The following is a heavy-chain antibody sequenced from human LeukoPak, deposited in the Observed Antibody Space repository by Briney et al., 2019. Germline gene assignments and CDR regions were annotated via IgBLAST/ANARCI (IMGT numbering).Heavy chain of an antibody. J-gene: IGHJ5*02. CDR3: ARDLGQYYDTSDNWFDP. CDR1: GFTFSNYW. V-gene: IGHV3-74*01. D-gene: IGHD3-22*01. Sequence: GGSLRLSCAASGFTFSNYWMHWVRQAPGKGLLWVSRINSDGISTSYADSVKGRFTISRDNAKNTLNLQMNSLRAEDTAVYYCARDLGQYYDTSDNWFDPWGQGTLVTVSS. CDR2: INSDGIST.